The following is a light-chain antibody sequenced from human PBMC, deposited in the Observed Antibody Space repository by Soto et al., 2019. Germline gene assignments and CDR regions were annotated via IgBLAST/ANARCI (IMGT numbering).Light chain of an antibody. V-gene: IGKV3-20*01. CDR1: QSVSSSD. J-gene: IGKJ5*01. CDR3: QQYVSSPIT. CDR2: GAS. Sequence: EIVLTQSPGTLSLSPGERATLSCRASQSVSSSDLAWYQQKPGQAPRLLIYGASSRATGIPDRFSGSGSGTDFTLTISRLEPEDFAVYYCQQYVSSPITFGQGTRLEI.